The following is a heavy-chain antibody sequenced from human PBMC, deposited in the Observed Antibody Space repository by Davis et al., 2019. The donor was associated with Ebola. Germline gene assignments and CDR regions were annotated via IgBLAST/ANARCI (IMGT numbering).Heavy chain of an antibody. Sequence: PGGSLRLSCAASGFTFSSYSMNWVRQAPGKGLEWVSSISSSSSYIYYADSVKGRFTISRDNAKNSLYLQMNSLRAEDTAVYYCARDRGSSGWYVVNWFDPWGQGTLVTVSS. V-gene: IGHV3-21*01. CDR2: ISSSSSYI. J-gene: IGHJ5*02. CDR3: ARDRGSSGWYVVNWFDP. CDR1: GFTFSSYS. D-gene: IGHD6-19*01.